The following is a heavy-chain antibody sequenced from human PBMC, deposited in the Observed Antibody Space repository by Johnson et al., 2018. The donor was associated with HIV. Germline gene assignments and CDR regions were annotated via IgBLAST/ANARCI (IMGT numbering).Heavy chain of an antibody. CDR2: IYSGGST. Sequence: VQLVESGGGLVQPGGSLRLSCAASGFTVSSNYMSWVRQAPGKGLEWVSVIYSGGSTYYADSVKGSFTISRDNSKNTLYLQMNSLRAEDTAVYYCARGEYYYDSSGYSNTPDAFDIWGQGTMVTVSS. J-gene: IGHJ3*02. V-gene: IGHV3-66*01. D-gene: IGHD3-22*01. CDR3: ARGEYYYDSSGYSNTPDAFDI. CDR1: GFTVSSNY.